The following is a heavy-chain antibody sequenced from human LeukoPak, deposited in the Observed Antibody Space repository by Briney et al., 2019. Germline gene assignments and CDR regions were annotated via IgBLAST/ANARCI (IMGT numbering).Heavy chain of an antibody. CDR1: GFTFSSYS. CDR3: AKDPGYQVVYCFDY. V-gene: IGHV3-23*01. D-gene: IGHD2-2*01. Sequence: GGSLRLSCAASGFTFSSYSMSRVRQAPGMGLEWVSGISGSGGSTDYADSVKGRFTISRDNSKNTLYLQMNSLRVEDTAVYYCAKDPGYQVVYCFDYWGQGTLVTVSS. CDR2: ISGSGGST. J-gene: IGHJ4*02.